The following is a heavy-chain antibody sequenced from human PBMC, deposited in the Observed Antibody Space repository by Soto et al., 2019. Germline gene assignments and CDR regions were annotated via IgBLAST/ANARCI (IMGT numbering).Heavy chain of an antibody. CDR1: GASISSYY. CDR2: IYYSGST. J-gene: IGHJ4*02. D-gene: IGHD3-22*01. V-gene: IGHV4-59*01. Sequence: SETLSLTCTVSGASISSYYWSWIRQPPGKGLEWIAYIYYSGSTNYNPSLKGRPTMSIDASKKQVSLKLSSVTAADTAVYYCASHYDTSGYYLPYWGQGTLVTVSS. CDR3: ASHYDTSGYYLPY.